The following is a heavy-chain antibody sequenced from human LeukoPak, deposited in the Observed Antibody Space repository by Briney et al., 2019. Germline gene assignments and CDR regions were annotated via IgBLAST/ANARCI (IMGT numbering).Heavy chain of an antibody. J-gene: IGHJ3*02. Sequence: PGGSLRLSCAASGFTYSSYAMHWVRQAPGKGLEWVAVISYDGSNKYYADSVKGRFTISRDNSKNTLYLQMNSLRAEDTAVYYCAREYYQFDAFDIWGQGIMVTVSS. D-gene: IGHD2-2*01. CDR3: AREYYQFDAFDI. CDR2: ISYDGSNK. CDR1: GFTYSSYA. V-gene: IGHV3-30*04.